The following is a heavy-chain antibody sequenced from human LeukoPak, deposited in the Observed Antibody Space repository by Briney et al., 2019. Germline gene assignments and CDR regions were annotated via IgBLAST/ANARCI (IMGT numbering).Heavy chain of an antibody. J-gene: IGHJ5*02. Sequence: GASVKVSCKASGYTFTGYYMHWVRQAPGQGLEWMGWINPNSGGTNYAQKFQGRVTMTRDTSISTAYMELSRLRSDDTAVYYCARSGTFGSGWWGNWFDPWGQGTLVTVSS. V-gene: IGHV1-2*02. CDR1: GYTFTGYY. D-gene: IGHD6-19*01. CDR3: ARSGTFGSGWWGNWFDP. CDR2: INPNSGGT.